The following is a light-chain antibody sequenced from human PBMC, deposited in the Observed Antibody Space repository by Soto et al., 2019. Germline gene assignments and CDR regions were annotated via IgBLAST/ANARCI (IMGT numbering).Light chain of an antibody. V-gene: IGKV1-27*01. CDR2: AAS. Sequence: DIQMTQSPSSLSASVGDRVTITCRASQGISNYLAWYQQKPAKVPKLLIYAASTLQSGVPSRFSGSGSGTDFTLTISSLQPEDVATYYCLSGTCGQGTRLEIK. J-gene: IGKJ5*01. CDR3: LSGT. CDR1: QGISNY.